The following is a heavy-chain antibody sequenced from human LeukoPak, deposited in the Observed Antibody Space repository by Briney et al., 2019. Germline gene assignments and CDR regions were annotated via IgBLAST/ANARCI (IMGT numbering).Heavy chain of an antibody. Sequence: PGGSLRLSCAASGFTVSSSYMSWVRQPPGKGLEWVSSTYSGGSTYYADSVKGRFTISRDNSENTLFLQMTSLRVEDTAVYYCARDRALPATGYYFDYWGQGTLVPVSS. D-gene: IGHD2-2*01. J-gene: IGHJ4*02. CDR1: GFTVSSSY. CDR3: ARDRALPATGYYFDY. CDR2: TYSGGST. V-gene: IGHV3-53*01.